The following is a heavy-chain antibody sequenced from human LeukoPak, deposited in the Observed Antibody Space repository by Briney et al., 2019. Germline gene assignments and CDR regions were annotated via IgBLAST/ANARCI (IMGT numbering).Heavy chain of an antibody. D-gene: IGHD3-22*01. CDR3: ARLRITMIVVAKSEAFDI. J-gene: IGHJ3*02. CDR2: IHPGDSDT. V-gene: IGHV5-51*01. Sequence: GESLKISCKGSGYSFTSYWIGWVRQMPGKGLEWMGIIHPGDSDTRYSPSFQGQVTISADKSISTAYLQWSSLKASDTAMYYCARLRITMIVVAKSEAFDIWGQGTMVTVSS. CDR1: GYSFTSYW.